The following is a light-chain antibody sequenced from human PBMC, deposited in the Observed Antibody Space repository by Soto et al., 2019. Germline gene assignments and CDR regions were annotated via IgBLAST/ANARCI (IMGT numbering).Light chain of an antibody. J-gene: IGLJ2*01. CDR2: EVD. CDR1: SGDIGRYDF. CDR3: SAYAGGNIVI. Sequence: QSALTQPPSASGSPGHSVTISCNGTSGDIGRYDFVSWYQQHPGKVPKLLIYEVDKRPSGVPHRFSGSKSGDRAALTVSGLQPEDEADYHCSAYAGGNIVIFGGGTKLTVL. V-gene: IGLV2-8*01.